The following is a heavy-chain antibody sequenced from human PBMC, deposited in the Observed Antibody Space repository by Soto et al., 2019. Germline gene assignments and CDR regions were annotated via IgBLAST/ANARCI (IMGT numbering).Heavy chain of an antibody. J-gene: IGHJ4*02. CDR3: ARLVSGSYFGAVGYFDY. CDR1: GGSISSGGYS. V-gene: IGHV4-30-2*01. CDR2: IYHSGST. D-gene: IGHD3-10*01. Sequence: SETLSLTCAVSGGSISSGGYSWSWIRQPPGKGLEWIGYIYHSGSTYYNPSLKSRVTISVDRSKNQFSLKLSSVTAADTAVYYCARLVSGSYFGAVGYFDYWGQGTLVTVSS.